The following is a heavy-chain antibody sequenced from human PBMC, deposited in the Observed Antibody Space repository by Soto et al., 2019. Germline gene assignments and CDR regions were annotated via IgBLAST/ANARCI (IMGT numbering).Heavy chain of an antibody. Sequence: ASVKVSCKASGYTFTTCDIHWVRQATGQGLEWVGWMNPYTGNAGYAQKFQGRVTMTRNTSINTAYMELSSLTSGDTAVYFCARRKERSGPHYFDSWGQGALVTVSS. CDR1: GYTFTTCD. CDR3: ARRKERSGPHYFDS. CDR2: MNPYTGNA. V-gene: IGHV1-8*01. J-gene: IGHJ4*02. D-gene: IGHD6-25*01.